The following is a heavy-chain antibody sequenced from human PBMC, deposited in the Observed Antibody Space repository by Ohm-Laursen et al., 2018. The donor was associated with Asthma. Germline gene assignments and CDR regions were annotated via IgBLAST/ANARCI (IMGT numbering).Heavy chain of an antibody. CDR1: GGSIRSSSYY. CDR3: ARHVYCSGGSCYVYWYFDL. D-gene: IGHD2-15*01. J-gene: IGHJ2*01. V-gene: IGHV4-39*01. Sequence: SQTLSLTWTVSGGSIRSSSYYWGWIRQPPGKGPEWIGSIYYSGTTYYNPSLKSRVTISVDTSKNQFSLKLSSVTAADTALYYCARHVYCSGGSCYVYWYFDLWGRGTLVTVSS. CDR2: IYYSGTT.